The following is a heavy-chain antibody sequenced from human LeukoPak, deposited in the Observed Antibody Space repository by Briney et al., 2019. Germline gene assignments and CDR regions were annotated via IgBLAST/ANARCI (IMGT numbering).Heavy chain of an antibody. V-gene: IGHV1-2*02. CDR3: ARGSRITIFGVVIISDY. Sequence: GASVKVSCKASGYTFTGYYMHWVRQAPGQGLEWMGWINPNSGGTNYAQKFQGRVTMTRDTSISTAYMELSRLRSDDTAVYYCARGSRITIFGVVIISDYWGQGTLVTVSS. J-gene: IGHJ4*02. D-gene: IGHD3-3*01. CDR1: GYTFTGYY. CDR2: INPNSGGT.